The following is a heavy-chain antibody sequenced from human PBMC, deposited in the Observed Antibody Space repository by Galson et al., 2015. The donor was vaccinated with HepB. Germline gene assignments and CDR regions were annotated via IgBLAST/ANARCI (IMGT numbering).Heavy chain of an antibody. CDR1: GFTFSSYT. CDR2: ITVSSTI. Sequence: SLRLSCAASGFTFSSYTMNWVRQVPGKGLEWISHITVSSTINYADSVKGRFTISRDNAENSLYLQMSSLGDEDTAVYYCAGDRLGYYSMDVWGQGTTVTVSS. V-gene: IGHV3-48*02. CDR3: AGDRLGYYSMDV. J-gene: IGHJ6*02. D-gene: IGHD3-9*01.